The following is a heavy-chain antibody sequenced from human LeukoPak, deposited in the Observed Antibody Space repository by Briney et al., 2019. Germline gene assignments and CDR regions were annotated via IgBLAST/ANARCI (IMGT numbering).Heavy chain of an antibody. V-gene: IGHV3-30*18. CDR3: AKDLTMIVVVTRPYFQH. CDR2: ISYDGSNK. Sequence: PGGSLRLSCAASGFTFSSYGMHWVRQAPGKGLEWVAVISYDGSNKYYADSVKGRFTISRDNSKNTLYLQMNSLRAEDTAVYYCAKDLTMIVVVTRPYFQHWGQGTLVTVSS. CDR1: GFTFSSYG. J-gene: IGHJ1*01. D-gene: IGHD3-22*01.